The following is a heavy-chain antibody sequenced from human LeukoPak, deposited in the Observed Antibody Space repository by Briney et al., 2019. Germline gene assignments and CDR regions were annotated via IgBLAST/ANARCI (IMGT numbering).Heavy chain of an antibody. J-gene: IGHJ4*02. CDR1: GFTFDDYA. CDR3: AKASMVRGVIIEKSYFDY. Sequence: GGSLRLSCAASGFTFDDYAMHWVRQAPGKGLEWVSGISWNSGSIGYADSVKGRFTISRDNAKNSLYLQMYSLRAEDTALYYCAKASMVRGVIIEKSYFDYWGQGTLVTVSS. V-gene: IGHV3-9*01. CDR2: ISWNSGSI. D-gene: IGHD3-10*01.